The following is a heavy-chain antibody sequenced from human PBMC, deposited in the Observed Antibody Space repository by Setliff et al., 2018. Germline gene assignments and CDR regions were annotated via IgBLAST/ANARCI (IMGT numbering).Heavy chain of an antibody. CDR1: GFTFDDYA. J-gene: IGHJ4*02. CDR2: ISGSSHII. Sequence: PGGSLRLSCATSGFTFDDYAMHWVRQAPGKGLEWVSYISGSSHIISYADSVKGRFTISRDNAKNSLYLQMNSLRVEDTAVYYCARDSGDCSSTSCYRFDYWGQGALVTVSS. V-gene: IGHV3-48*03. D-gene: IGHD2-2*01. CDR3: ARDSGDCSSTSCYRFDY.